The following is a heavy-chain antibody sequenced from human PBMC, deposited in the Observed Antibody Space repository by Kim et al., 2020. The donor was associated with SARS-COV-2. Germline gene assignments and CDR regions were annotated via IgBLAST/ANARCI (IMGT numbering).Heavy chain of an antibody. V-gene: IGHV3-33*02. CDR3: ARVDAYNSLDY. D-gene: IGHD1-1*01. J-gene: IGHJ4*02. CDR2: K. Sequence: KYYRDSVQGRFTISRDQSTKTLFLQMNSLRAEDTAVYYCARVDAYNSLDYWGQGTLVTVSS.